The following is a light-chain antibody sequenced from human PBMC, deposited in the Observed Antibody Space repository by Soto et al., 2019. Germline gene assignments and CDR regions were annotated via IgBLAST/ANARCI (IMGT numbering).Light chain of an antibody. CDR3: QQYGSSIT. J-gene: IGKJ5*01. Sequence: EIVLTQSPGTLSLSPGERATLSCRASQSVSSSYLAWYQQKPGQAPRLLISGASSRATGIPDRFTGSGSGTDFTLTISRLEPEDFAVYYCQQYGSSITFGQGTRLEIK. CDR2: GAS. CDR1: QSVSSSY. V-gene: IGKV3-20*01.